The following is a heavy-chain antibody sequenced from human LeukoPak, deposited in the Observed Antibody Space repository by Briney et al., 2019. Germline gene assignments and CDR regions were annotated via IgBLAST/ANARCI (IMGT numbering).Heavy chain of an antibody. V-gene: IGHV5-51*01. Sequence: EKSLKISCETSGYPLTSHWIGGGRPRPQKSLEYIANIYPGYVDTRYIPSFRGQVTVSADRSFTTVYLTWNPLKASDTAVSYSARLARADCGGYRCSSGSGAFDIWGQGTMVTVSS. J-gene: IGHJ3*02. CDR3: ARLARADCGGYRCSSGSGAFDI. CDR1: GYPLTSHW. CDR2: IYPGYVDT. D-gene: IGHD2-21*01.